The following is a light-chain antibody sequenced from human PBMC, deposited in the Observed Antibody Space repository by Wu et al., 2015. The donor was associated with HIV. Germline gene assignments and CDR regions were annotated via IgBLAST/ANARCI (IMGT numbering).Light chain of an antibody. CDR1: QDIFTY. Sequence: AIQLTQSPSSLSASIGXRVNITCRASQDIFTYLAWYQQTPGKAPRVLIYDASTLQSGVSSRFSGSGSGADFTLTISGLQREDFAIYFCQQLNSFPLTFGQGSRLEI. J-gene: IGKJ5*01. CDR3: QQLNSFPLT. CDR2: DAS. V-gene: IGKV1-13*02.